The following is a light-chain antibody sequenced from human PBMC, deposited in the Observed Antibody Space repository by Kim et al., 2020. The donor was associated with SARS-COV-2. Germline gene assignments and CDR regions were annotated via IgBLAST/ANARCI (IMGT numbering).Light chain of an antibody. Sequence: QSVLTQPPSVSAAPGQKVTISCSGSSSNIGNNYVSWYQQLPGAAPKLLIYDNNERPSGIPDRFSGSKSGTSATLGITVLQTGDEADYYCGSWDSSLSAGYVFGTGTKVTVL. J-gene: IGLJ1*01. V-gene: IGLV1-51*01. CDR2: DNN. CDR3: GSWDSSLSAGYV. CDR1: SSNIGNNY.